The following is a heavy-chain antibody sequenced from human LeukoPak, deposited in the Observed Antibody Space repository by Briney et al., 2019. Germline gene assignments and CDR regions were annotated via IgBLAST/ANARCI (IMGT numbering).Heavy chain of an antibody. CDR3: ARAYNRFGVDYMDV. D-gene: IGHD3-10*01. Sequence: SETLSLTCTVSGYSISSGYYWGWIRQPPGKGLEWIGSIYHSGSTYYNPSLKSRVTISVDTSKNQFSLKLSSVTAADTAVYYCARAYNRFGVDYMDVWGKGTTVTISS. V-gene: IGHV4-38-2*02. CDR2: IYHSGST. J-gene: IGHJ6*03. CDR1: GYSISSGYY.